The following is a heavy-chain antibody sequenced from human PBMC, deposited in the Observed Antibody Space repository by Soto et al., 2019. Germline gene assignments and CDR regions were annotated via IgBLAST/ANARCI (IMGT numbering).Heavy chain of an antibody. V-gene: IGHV4-30-4*01. CDR2: IYNGGST. CDR3: ARAPVGLDTISYFDY. Sequence: QVQLQESGPGLVKPSETLSLTCTVSGDSVSSVGFHWAWLRRPPGKGLELIGYIYNGGSTYYRPSLVSRMHMSLDANRTHYSLRLTSVTAAATAVYFCARAPVGLDTISYFDYWGQGKLVTVSS. D-gene: IGHD3-3*01. J-gene: IGHJ4*02. CDR1: GDSVSSVGFH.